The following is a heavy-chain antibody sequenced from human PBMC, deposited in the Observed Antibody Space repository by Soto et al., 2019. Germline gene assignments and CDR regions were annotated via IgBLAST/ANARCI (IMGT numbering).Heavy chain of an antibody. CDR1: GYSFTSYW. Sequence: GESLKISCKGSGYSFTSYWISWVRQMPGKGLEWMGRIDPSDSYTNYSPSFQGHVTISADKSISTAYLQRSSLKASDTAMYYCAIPTTVTMRDAFDIWGQGTMVTVSS. CDR2: IDPSDSYT. D-gene: IGHD4-17*01. J-gene: IGHJ3*02. V-gene: IGHV5-10-1*01. CDR3: AIPTTVTMRDAFDI.